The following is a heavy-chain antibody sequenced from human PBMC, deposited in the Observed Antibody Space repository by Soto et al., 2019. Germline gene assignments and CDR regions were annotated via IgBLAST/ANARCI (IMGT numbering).Heavy chain of an antibody. J-gene: IGHJ5*02. CDR3: ARSVDP. V-gene: IGHV4-30-2*05. Sequence: SETLSLTCTVSGGSVSSNSYSWGWIRQPPGRGLEWIGYIYHSGNTYYNPSLQSRVTISVDTSKNQFSLKLSSVTAADTAVYYCARSVDPWGQGTLVTVSS. CDR1: GGSVSSNSYS. CDR2: IYHSGNT.